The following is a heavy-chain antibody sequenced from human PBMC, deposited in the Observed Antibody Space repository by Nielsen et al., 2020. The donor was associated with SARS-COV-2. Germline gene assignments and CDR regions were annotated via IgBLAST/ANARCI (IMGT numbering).Heavy chain of an antibody. J-gene: IGHJ4*02. CDR2: FYSGGST. V-gene: IGHV3-53*01. CDR1: GFTVSSNY. CDR3: ARVDDYGDYGGIDY. Sequence: GGSLRLSCAASGFTVSSNYMSWVRQAPGKGLEWVSVFYSGGSTYYADSVKGRFTISRDNSKNTLYLQMNSLRAEDTAVYYCARVDDYGDYGGIDYWGQGTLVTVSS. D-gene: IGHD4-17*01.